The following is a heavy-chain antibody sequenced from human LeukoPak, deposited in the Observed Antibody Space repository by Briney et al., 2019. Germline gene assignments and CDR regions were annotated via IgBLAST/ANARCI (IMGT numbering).Heavy chain of an antibody. J-gene: IGHJ2*01. Sequence: PGGSLRLSCAASGFTFSSYSMNWVRQAPGKGLEWVSYFCSSSSTIYYADSVKGRFPISRDNAKNLLYLQMNSLRAEDTAVYYCASSSSSPPRDWYFDLWGRGTLVTVSS. CDR2: FCSSSSTI. CDR3: ASSSSSPPRDWYFDL. V-gene: IGHV3-48*04. CDR1: GFTFSSYS. D-gene: IGHD6-6*01.